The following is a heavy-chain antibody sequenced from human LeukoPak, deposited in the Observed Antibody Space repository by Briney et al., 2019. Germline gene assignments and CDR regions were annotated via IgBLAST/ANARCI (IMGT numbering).Heavy chain of an antibody. CDR3: TRGSIVVVVAATLGEIDY. V-gene: IGHV3-49*04. J-gene: IGHJ4*02. CDR1: GFTLGDYA. D-gene: IGHD2-15*01. Sequence: GRSLRLSCTASGFTLGDYAMSWVRQAPGKGLEWVGFIRSKAYGGTTEYAASVKGRFTISRDDSKSIAYLQMNSLKTEDTAVYYCTRGSIVVVVAATLGEIDYWGQGTLVTVSS. CDR2: IRSKAYGGTT.